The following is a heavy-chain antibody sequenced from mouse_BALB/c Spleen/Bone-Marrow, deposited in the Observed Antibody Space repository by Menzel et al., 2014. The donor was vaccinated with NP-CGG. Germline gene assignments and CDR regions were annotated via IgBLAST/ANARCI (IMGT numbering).Heavy chain of an antibody. V-gene: IGHV1-14*01. CDR2: INPYNDGN. D-gene: IGHD2-10*01. CDR1: GYTFTSSV. CDR3: ARPYYGNYDAMDY. J-gene: IGHJ4*01. Sequence: QLQQSGPELVKPGASVKMSCKASGYTFTSSVMHWVKRKPGQGLEWIGYINPYNDGNKYNEKFKGKATLTSDKSSSTAYMELSSLTSEDSAVYYCARPYYGNYDAMDYWGQGTSVTVSS.